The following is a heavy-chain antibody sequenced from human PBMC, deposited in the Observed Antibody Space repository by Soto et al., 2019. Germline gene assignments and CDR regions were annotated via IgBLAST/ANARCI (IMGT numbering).Heavy chain of an antibody. CDR2: ISTYNGKI. CDR3: ARVDSSGCYVIDY. CDR1: GYTFTSYG. J-gene: IGHJ4*02. V-gene: IGHV1-18*04. D-gene: IGHD6-19*01. Sequence: QVQLVQSGAEVKKPGASVKVSCKASGYTFTSYGISWVRQAPGQGLEWMGWISTYNGKINYAQKRQGRVTMTTDTSTTAAYMELRSLRSDDTAVYYCARVDSSGCYVIDYWGQGTLVTVSS.